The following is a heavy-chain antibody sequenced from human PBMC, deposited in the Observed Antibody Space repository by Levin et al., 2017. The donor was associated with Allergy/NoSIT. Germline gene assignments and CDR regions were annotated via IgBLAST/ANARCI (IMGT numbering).Heavy chain of an antibody. CDR2: ISAYNGDT. CDR1: GYTFISHG. Sequence: ASVKVSCKASGYTFISHGISWVRQAPGQGLEWMGWISAYNGDTKHAQKFQGRVTMTTDTSTSTAYMELRSLRSDDTALYYCARDRGYYGMDVWGQGTTVTVSS. D-gene: IGHD3-10*01. V-gene: IGHV1-18*01. J-gene: IGHJ6*02. CDR3: ARDRGYYGMDV.